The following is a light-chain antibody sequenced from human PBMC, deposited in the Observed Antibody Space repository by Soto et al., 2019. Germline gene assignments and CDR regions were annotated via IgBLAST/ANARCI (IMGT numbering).Light chain of an antibody. CDR1: SSDVGGYNY. J-gene: IGLJ3*02. Sequence: QSVLTQPASVSGSPGQSITISCTGTSSDVGGYNYVSWYQQHPGKVPKLMFYEVFRRPSGVSNRFSGSKSGNTASLTISGLQAEDEADYYCSSYTTTSTFVFGGGTKLTVL. CDR2: EVF. CDR3: SSYTTTSTFV. V-gene: IGLV2-14*01.